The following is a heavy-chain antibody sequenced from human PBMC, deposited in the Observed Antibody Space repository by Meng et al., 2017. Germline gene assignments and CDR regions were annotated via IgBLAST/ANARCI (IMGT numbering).Heavy chain of an antibody. CDR1: GYSFTSYW. V-gene: IGHV5-51*01. CDR2: IYPGDPDT. Sequence: GESLKISCKGSGYSFTSYWIGWVRQMPGKGLEWMGIIYPGDPDTRYSPSFQGQVTISADKSISTAYLQWSSLKASDTAMYYCARQWGYPIYGMDVWGQGTTVTVSS. J-gene: IGHJ6*02. D-gene: IGHD5-12*01. CDR3: ARQWGYPIYGMDV.